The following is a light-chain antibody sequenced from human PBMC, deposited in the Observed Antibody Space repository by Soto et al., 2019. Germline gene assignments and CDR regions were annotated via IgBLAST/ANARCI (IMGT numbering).Light chain of an antibody. J-gene: IGKJ2*01. CDR2: AAS. CDR1: QAIEQN. CDR3: LQTHDYPRT. Sequence: AIQMTQSPSSLSASVGDRVSIACRASQAIEQNLGWFQQKPGKAPQLLIYAASTLHTGVPSRFSGSGSGKDFTLTISSLQPEDFAVYYCLQTHDYPRTFGQGTKLEIK. V-gene: IGKV1-6*01.